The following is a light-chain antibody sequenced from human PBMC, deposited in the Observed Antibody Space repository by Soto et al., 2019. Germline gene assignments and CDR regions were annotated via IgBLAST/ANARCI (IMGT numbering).Light chain of an antibody. CDR2: LNSDGSH. CDR1: SGHSSYA. CDR3: QTWGTGIRV. J-gene: IGLJ2*01. Sequence: QPVLTQSPFASASLGASVKLTCTLSSGHSSYAIAWHQQQPEKGPRYLMNLNSDGSHSKGDGIPDRFSGSSSGAERYLTISSLQSEDEADYYCQTWGTGIRVFGGGTKLTVL. V-gene: IGLV4-69*01.